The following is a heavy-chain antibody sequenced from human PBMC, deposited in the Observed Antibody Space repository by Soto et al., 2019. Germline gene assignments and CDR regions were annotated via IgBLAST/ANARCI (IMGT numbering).Heavy chain of an antibody. V-gene: IGHV4-31*03. J-gene: IGHJ6*03. CDR3: ARAVVVPAAITQNYYYYYYMDV. Sequence: SETLSLTCTVSGGSISSGGYYWSWIRQHPGKGLEWIGYIYYSGSTYYNPSLKSRVTISVDTSKNQFSLKLSSVTAADTAVYYCARAVVVPAAITQNYYYYYYMDVWGKGTTVTV. D-gene: IGHD2-2*02. CDR2: IYYSGST. CDR1: GGSISSGGYY.